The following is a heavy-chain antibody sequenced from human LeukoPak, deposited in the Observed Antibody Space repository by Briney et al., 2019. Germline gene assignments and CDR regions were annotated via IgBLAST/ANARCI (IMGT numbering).Heavy chain of an antibody. V-gene: IGHV3-74*01. CDR3: ARDGYELDASDI. J-gene: IGHJ3*02. CDR2: INSDGSSR. CDR1: GFTFSSYW. D-gene: IGHD5-12*01. Sequence: GGSLRLSCAASGFTFSSYWMHWVRQAPGKGLVWVSRINSDGSSRNYADSVKGRFTISRDNANHTLYLQMNSLRAEDTAVYYCARDGYELDASDIWGRGTMVTVSS.